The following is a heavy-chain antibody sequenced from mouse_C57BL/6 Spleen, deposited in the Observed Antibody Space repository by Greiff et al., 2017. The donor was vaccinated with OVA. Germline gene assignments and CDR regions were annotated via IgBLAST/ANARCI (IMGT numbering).Heavy chain of an antibody. Sequence: VQLQQSGPELVKPGASVKISCKASGYSFTGYYMNWVKQSPEKSLEWIGEINPSTGGTTYNQKFKAKATLTVDKSSSTAYMQLKSLTSEDSAVYYCARGSLIFDYWGQSTTLTVSS. J-gene: IGHJ2*01. CDR1: GYSFTGYY. V-gene: IGHV1-42*01. CDR3: ARGSLIFDY. CDR2: INPSTGGT.